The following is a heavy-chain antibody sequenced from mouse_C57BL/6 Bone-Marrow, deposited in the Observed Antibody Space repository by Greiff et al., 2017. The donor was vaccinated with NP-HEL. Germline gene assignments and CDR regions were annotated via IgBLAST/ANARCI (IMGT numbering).Heavy chain of an antibody. CDR1: GYAFTNYL. J-gene: IGHJ3*01. Sequence: QVQLQQSGAELVRPGTSVKVSCKASGYAFTNYLIEWVKQRPGQGLEWIGVINPGSGGTNYNEKFKGKATLTADKSSSTAYMQLSSLTSEDSAVYVCARWDYYYGSSFAYWGQGTLVTVSA. V-gene: IGHV1-54*01. CDR3: ARWDYYYGSSFAY. CDR2: INPGSGGT. D-gene: IGHD1-1*01.